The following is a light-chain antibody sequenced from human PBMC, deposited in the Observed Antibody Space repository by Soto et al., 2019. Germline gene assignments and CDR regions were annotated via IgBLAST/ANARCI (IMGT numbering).Light chain of an antibody. V-gene: IGLV2-14*01. CDR2: EVT. CDR1: SSDVGGYNY. Sequence: QSVLTQPASVSGSPGQSITISCTGTSSDVGGYNYVSWYQQHPGKAPKLMIYEVTSRPSGVSNRFSASKSGNTASLSISGLQAEDEADYYCSSYTSTSTYVFGAGTKGTV. J-gene: IGLJ1*01. CDR3: SSYTSTSTYV.